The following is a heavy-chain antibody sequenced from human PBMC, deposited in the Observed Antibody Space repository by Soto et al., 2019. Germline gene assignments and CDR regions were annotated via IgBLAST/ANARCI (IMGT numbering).Heavy chain of an antibody. CDR3: ARRAITKLGYYYGLDV. J-gene: IGHJ6*02. V-gene: IGHV5-10-1*01. CDR1: GYSFTSYW. D-gene: IGHD1-20*01. Sequence: ESLKISCKGSGYSFTSYWITWVRQMPGEGLEWMGRIDPSDSKTNYSPSFQGHVTVSADQSISTAYLQWRSLKASDTAMYYCARRAITKLGYYYGLDVWGQGTTVTVSS. CDR2: IDPSDSKT.